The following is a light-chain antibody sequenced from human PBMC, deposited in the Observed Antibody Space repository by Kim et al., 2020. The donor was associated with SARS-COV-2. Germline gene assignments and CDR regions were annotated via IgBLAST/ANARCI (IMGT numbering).Light chain of an antibody. J-gene: IGKJ1*01. V-gene: IGKV3-15*01. CDR3: QQSNNWPRT. CDR2: AAS. Sequence: VYPGERATLSCRASQSVSSNLAWYQQRPGQAPRLLIYAASTRATGIPARFSGSGSGTEFTLTISSLQSEDFAVYYCQQSNNWPRTFGQGTKVDIK. CDR1: QSVSSN.